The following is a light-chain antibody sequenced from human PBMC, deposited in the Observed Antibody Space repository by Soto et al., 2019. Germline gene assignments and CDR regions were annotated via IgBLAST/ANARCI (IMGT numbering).Light chain of an antibody. Sequence: DMTGAQTPACVSACVGDRITMTGRAIQDIGGRLAWFQQKPGKAPQYLIQAASTGATVLPSRVSSRGSGTDLTLILDRLPSEEGAVYYYQQYHTWAVTVGGGTQVEIK. CDR3: QQYHTWAVT. CDR1: QDIGGR. CDR2: AAS. V-gene: IGKV1-12*01. J-gene: IGKJ4*01.